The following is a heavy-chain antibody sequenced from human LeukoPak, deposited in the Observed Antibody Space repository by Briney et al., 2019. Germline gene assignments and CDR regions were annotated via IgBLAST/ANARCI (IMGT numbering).Heavy chain of an antibody. CDR1: GFTVSSNY. CDR3: ARVDSGDYGFDY. CDR2: IYSGGST. Sequence: PGGSLRLSCAASGFTVSSNYMSWVRQAPGKGLEWVSVIYSGGSTYYADSVKGRFTISRDNSKNTLYLQMNSLRAEDTAVYYCARVDSGDYGFDYWGQGTLVTVSS. J-gene: IGHJ4*02. D-gene: IGHD4-17*01. V-gene: IGHV3-66*01.